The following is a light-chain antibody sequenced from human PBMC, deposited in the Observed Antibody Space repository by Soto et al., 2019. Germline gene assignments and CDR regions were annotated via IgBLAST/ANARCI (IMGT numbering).Light chain of an antibody. J-gene: IGKJ4*01. CDR1: QRISTF. CDR2: SAS. CDR3: QQSYRLPLT. V-gene: IGKV1-39*01. Sequence: DIRMTQSPSSLSAFVGDSVTITCHASQRISTFLNWYHQKPGKAPKLLIYSASYLQSGVPSNFSGSGSGTDFTLSIVTLQPEDFGTYFCQQSYRLPLTFGGGTTGDIK.